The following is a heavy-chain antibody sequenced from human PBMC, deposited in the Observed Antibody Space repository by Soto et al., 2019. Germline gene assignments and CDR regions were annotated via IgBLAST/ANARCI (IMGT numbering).Heavy chain of an antibody. V-gene: IGHV1-3*01. CDR2: INAGDGNT. CDR1: GYTFTYYT. D-gene: IGHD3-22*01. Sequence: ASVKVSCKASGYTFTYYTVHWVRQAPGQRLEWMGWINAGDGNTKYSPNFQGRVTITKDTSASTVYMELSSLRSEDTAVYFCTRDYYDSSGYYPKFDYWGQGTLVTLAS. J-gene: IGHJ4*02. CDR3: TRDYYDSSGYYPKFDY.